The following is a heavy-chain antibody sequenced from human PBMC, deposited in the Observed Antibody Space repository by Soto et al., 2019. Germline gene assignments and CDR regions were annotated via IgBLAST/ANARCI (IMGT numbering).Heavy chain of an antibody. D-gene: IGHD1-26*01. CDR3: ARVGPTGGFDP. V-gene: IGHV1-2*02. CDR1: GYSFTDYY. Sequence: QVHLVQSGAEVKKPGASVKVSCKASGYSFTDYYMRWVRQAPGQGLEWMGWINTKTGGTNYAQRVQGRVTMTGDTSINTAYMELSRLRSDDTAVYYCARVGPTGGFDPWGQGTVVTVSS. J-gene: IGHJ5*02. CDR2: INTKTGGT.